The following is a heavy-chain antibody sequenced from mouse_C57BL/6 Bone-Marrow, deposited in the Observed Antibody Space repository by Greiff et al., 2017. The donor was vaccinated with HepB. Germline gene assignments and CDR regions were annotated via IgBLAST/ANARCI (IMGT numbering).Heavy chain of an antibody. CDR2: IDPANGNT. Sequence: VQLQQSVAELVRPGASVKLSCTASGFNIKNTYMHWVKQRPEQGLEWIGRIDPANGNTKYAPKFQGKVTITADTSSNTAYLQLSSLTSEDTAIYYCAIPPLLRFSWFAYWGQGTLVTVSA. CDR1: GFNIKNTY. J-gene: IGHJ3*01. V-gene: IGHV14-3*01. CDR3: AIPPLLRFSWFAY. D-gene: IGHD1-1*01.